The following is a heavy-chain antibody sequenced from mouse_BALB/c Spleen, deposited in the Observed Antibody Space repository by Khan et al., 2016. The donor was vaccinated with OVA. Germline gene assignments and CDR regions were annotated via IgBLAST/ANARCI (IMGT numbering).Heavy chain of an antibody. CDR1: GFSLTNYG. Sequence: QVQLKESGPGLVAPSQSLSITCTISGFSLTNYGVHWVRQPPGKGLEWLVVIWSDGSTTYTSALKSRLTISKDKSKSQVFLKMNSLQTDDTAMYFCARQPYYHYNIMDYWGQGTSVTVSS. CDR2: IWSDGST. D-gene: IGHD2-10*01. CDR3: ARQPYYHYNIMDY. V-gene: IGHV2-6-1*01. J-gene: IGHJ4*01.